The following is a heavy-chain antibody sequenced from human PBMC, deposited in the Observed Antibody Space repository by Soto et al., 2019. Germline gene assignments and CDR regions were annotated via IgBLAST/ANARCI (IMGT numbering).Heavy chain of an antibody. Sequence: SDTLSLTCTISGCSIRTSSYYGCWIRQPPGEGLEWIGSIYYSGSTYYNPSLKSRVTISVDTSKNQFSLKLSSVTAADTAVYYCARELAAVPEGGAFDIWGQGTMVT. CDR2: IYYSGST. D-gene: IGHD6-19*01. J-gene: IGHJ3*02. V-gene: IGHV4-39*02. CDR3: ARELAAVPEGGAFDI. CDR1: GCSIRTSSYY.